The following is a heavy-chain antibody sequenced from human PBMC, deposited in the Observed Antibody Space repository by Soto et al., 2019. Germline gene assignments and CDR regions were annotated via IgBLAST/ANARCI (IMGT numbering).Heavy chain of an antibody. CDR3: ASDEWDAI. CDR2: ISGSGCST. V-gene: IGHV3-23*01. J-gene: IGHJ1*01. Sequence: PGGSLRLSCAASGFTFSSYTMRWVRPAPGNGLEWFSAISGSGCSTYYADSMKGRFTISRDNAKNTMYLQMNSLRAEDTAVYYCASDEWDAIRGQGTPVTVSS. CDR1: GFTFSSYT. D-gene: IGHD1-26*01.